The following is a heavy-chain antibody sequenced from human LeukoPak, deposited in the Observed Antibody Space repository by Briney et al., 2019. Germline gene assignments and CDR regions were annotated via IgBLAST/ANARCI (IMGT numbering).Heavy chain of an antibody. J-gene: IGHJ4*02. Sequence: SETLSLTCTVSGGSISSSNYYWGWIRQPPGKGLEWIGSIYYSGSTYYNPSLKSRVTISVDTSKNQFSLKLSSVTAADTAVYYCARVKGVIVLYYFDYWGQGTLVTVSS. D-gene: IGHD3-16*02. CDR2: IYYSGST. CDR3: ARVKGVIVLYYFDY. CDR1: GGSISSSNYY. V-gene: IGHV4-39*07.